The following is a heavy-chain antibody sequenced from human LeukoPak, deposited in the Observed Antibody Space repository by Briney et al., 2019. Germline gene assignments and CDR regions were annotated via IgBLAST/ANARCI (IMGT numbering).Heavy chain of an antibody. J-gene: IGHJ4*02. D-gene: IGHD6-19*01. CDR3: AGGSGWYLINY. Sequence: PGGSLRLSCAASGLAVNSNYMTRVRQAPGKGLKWVSVIYSGGSTYYADSVKGRFTISRDNSKNTLYLQMSSLRAEDTAVYYCAGGSGWYLINYWGQGTLVTVSS. CDR2: IYSGGST. CDR1: GLAVNSNY. V-gene: IGHV3-53*01.